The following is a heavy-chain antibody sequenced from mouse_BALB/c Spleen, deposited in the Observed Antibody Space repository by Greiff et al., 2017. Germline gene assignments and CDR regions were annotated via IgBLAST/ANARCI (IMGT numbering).Heavy chain of an antibody. CDR2: IYPGNSDT. CDR1: GYTFTSYW. CDR3: TRSGGNYERVWFAY. D-gene: IGHD2-1*01. J-gene: IGHJ3*01. Sequence: EVQLQQSGTVLARPGASVKMSCKASGYTFTSYWMHWVKQRPGQGLEWIGAIYPGNSDTSYNQKFKGKAKLTAVTSTSTAYMELSSLTNEDSAVYYCTRSGGNYERVWFAYWGQGTLVTVSA. V-gene: IGHV1-5*01.